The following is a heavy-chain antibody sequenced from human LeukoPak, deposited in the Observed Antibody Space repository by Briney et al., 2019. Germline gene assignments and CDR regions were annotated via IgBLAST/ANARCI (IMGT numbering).Heavy chain of an antibody. V-gene: IGHV3-23*01. Sequence: HTGGSLRLSCAASGFTFSSYAMSWVRQAPGKGLEWVSAISGSGGSTYYADSVKGRFTISRDNSKNTLYLQMNSLRAEDTAVYYCAKSGTAMVRGLYYFDYWGQGTLVTVSS. CDR2: ISGSGGST. J-gene: IGHJ4*02. CDR1: GFTFSSYA. CDR3: AKSGTAMVRGLYYFDY. D-gene: IGHD5-18*01.